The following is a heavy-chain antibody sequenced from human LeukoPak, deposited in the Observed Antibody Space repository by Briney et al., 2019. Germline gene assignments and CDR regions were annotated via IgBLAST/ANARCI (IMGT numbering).Heavy chain of an antibody. V-gene: IGHV4-4*07. CDR3: ARGSPSGSDYGDPGTYYYYYYYMDV. CDR1: GGPISFYY. J-gene: IGHJ6*03. Sequence: PSETLSLTCSISGGPISFYYYNWIRLPAGQALEWIGRIYTSGSTNCNPSLKSRVTMSVDTSKSQFSLKLSSVTAADTAVYYCARGSPSGSDYGDPGTYYYYYYYMDVWGKGTTVTISS. D-gene: IGHD4-17*01. CDR2: IYTSGST.